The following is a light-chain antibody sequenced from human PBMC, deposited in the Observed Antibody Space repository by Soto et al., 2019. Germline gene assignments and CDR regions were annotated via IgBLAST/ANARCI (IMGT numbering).Light chain of an antibody. Sequence: QSVLTQPHSVSGSPGQSVTISCTGTNSVVGGYKHVSWYQHHPGKAPKLIIYDVTERPSGVPDRFSGSRSGNTASLTISGLQAEDEADYYCCSYTGSSSYVFGIGTKVTVL. V-gene: IGLV2-11*01. CDR1: NSVVGGYKH. CDR3: CSYTGSSSYV. J-gene: IGLJ1*01. CDR2: DVT.